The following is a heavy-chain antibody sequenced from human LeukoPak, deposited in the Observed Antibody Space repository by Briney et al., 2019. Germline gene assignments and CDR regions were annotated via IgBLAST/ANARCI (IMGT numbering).Heavy chain of an antibody. CDR3: AKSNGGYFYYFEY. J-gene: IGHJ4*02. D-gene: IGHD2-8*01. Sequence: GGCLRLSCAASGFTFGDYAMHWVRQAPGKGLEWVSGITWNSDSIDYADSVKGRFTISRDNAKNSLYLQMNSLRAEDMALYYCAKSNGGYFYYFEYWGQGTLVTVSS. V-gene: IGHV3-9*03. CDR1: GFTFGDYA. CDR2: ITWNSDSI.